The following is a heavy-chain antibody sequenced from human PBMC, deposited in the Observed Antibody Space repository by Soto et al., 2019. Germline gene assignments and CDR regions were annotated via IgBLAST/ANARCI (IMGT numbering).Heavy chain of an antibody. CDR1: GFTFSSYS. CDR3: ARDYEATLYYFGY. Sequence: GGSLRLSCAASGFTFSSYSMNWVRQAPGKGLEWVSSISSSSGYIYYADSVKGRFTISRDNAKNSLYLQMNSLRAEDTAVYYCARDYEATLYYFGYWGQGTLVTVSS. V-gene: IGHV3-21*01. CDR2: ISSSSGYI. J-gene: IGHJ4*02. D-gene: IGHD5-12*01.